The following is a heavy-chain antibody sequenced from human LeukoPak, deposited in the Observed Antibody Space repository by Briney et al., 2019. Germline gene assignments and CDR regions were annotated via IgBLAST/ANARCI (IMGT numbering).Heavy chain of an antibody. D-gene: IGHD5-18*01. Sequence: GASLKISCKGSGYSFTNYWIAWVRQMPGKGLEWMGIIFPGDSHTRYSPSFQGQVTISADKSISTAYLQWNSLKASDTAMYYCARRHRRGAYTYGVDYWGQGTPVTVSS. CDR3: ARRHRRGAYTYGVDY. V-gene: IGHV5-51*01. CDR2: IFPGDSHT. CDR1: GYSFTNYW. J-gene: IGHJ4*02.